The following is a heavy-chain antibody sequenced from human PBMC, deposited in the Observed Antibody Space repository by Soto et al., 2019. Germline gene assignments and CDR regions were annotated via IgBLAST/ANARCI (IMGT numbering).Heavy chain of an antibody. V-gene: IGHV3-7*01. CDR1: GFTLSSYW. CDR2: IKQDGSEK. Sequence: GSLRLSCAASGFTLSSYWMSWVRQAPGKGLEWVANIKQDGSEKYYVDSVKGRFTISRDNAKNSLYLQMNSLRAEDTAVYYCARDFDWLADYWGQGTLVTVSS. CDR3: ARDFDWLADY. D-gene: IGHD3-9*01. J-gene: IGHJ4*02.